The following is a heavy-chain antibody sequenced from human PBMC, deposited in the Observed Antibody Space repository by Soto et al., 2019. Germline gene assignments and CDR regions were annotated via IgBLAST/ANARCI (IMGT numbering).Heavy chain of an antibody. Sequence: KTSETLSLTCTVSGGSISSSSYYWGWIRQPPGKGLEWIGSIYYSGSTYYNPSLKSRVTISVDTSKNQFSLKLSSVTAADTAVYYCARHSSSGWNWFDPWGQGTLVTVSS. V-gene: IGHV4-39*01. D-gene: IGHD6-19*01. CDR2: IYYSGST. CDR1: GGSISSSSYY. CDR3: ARHSSSGWNWFDP. J-gene: IGHJ5*02.